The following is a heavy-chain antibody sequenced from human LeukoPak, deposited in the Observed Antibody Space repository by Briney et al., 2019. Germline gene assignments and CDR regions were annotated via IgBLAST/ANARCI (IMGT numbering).Heavy chain of an antibody. CDR1: GDSVSSNSAA. Sequence: SQTLSLTCAISGDSVSSNSAAWNWIGRSPSRGLEWLGRTYYRSKWYNDYAVSVKSRITINPDTSKNQFSLQLNSVTPEDTAVYYCTRAGYYGSGSFQQHYYYYGMDVWGQGTTVTVSS. D-gene: IGHD3-10*01. CDR3: TRAGYYGSGSFQQHYYYYGMDV. J-gene: IGHJ6*02. V-gene: IGHV6-1*01. CDR2: TYYRSKWYN.